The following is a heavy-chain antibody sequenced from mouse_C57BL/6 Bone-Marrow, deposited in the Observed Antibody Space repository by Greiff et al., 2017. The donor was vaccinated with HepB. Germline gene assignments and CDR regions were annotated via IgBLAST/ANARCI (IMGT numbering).Heavy chain of an antibody. Sequence: EVQLQQSGPELVKPGASVKIPCKASGYTFTDYNMDWVKQSHGKSLEWIGDINPNNGGTIYNQKFKGKATLTVDKSSSTAYMELRSLTSEDTAVYYCARWEGEDSSGYALDYWGQGTTLTVSS. D-gene: IGHD3-2*02. CDR3: ARWEGEDSSGYALDY. CDR2: INPNNGGT. V-gene: IGHV1-18*01. CDR1: GYTFTDYN. J-gene: IGHJ2*01.